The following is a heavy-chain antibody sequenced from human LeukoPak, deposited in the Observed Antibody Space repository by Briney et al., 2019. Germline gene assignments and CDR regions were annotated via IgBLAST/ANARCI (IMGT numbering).Heavy chain of an antibody. Sequence: PGGSLRLSCAASGFPFTLAMSWVRQAPGKGLEWVSSISGSGGDTYYADSVKGRFTISRDNSKNTLYLQMNSLRAEDTAIYYCAKQSTARSLGEGGRGTLVTVSS. CDR3: AKQSTARSLGE. J-gene: IGHJ4*02. CDR2: ISGSGGDT. D-gene: IGHD6-6*01. CDR1: GFPFTLA. V-gene: IGHV3-23*01.